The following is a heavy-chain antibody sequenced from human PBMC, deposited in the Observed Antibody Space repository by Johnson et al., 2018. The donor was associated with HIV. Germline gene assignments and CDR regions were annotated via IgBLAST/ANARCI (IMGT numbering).Heavy chain of an antibody. D-gene: IGHD3-22*01. J-gene: IGHJ3*02. Sequence: VQLVESGGGLVQPGRSLRLSCAASGFTFDDYAMHWVRQAPGKGLEWVSGISWNSGSIGYADSVKGRFTISRDNAKNSLDLQMTSLRAEDTAVDYCARDRGQWLLGMSDAFDIWGQGTMVTVSS. CDR1: GFTFDDYA. V-gene: IGHV3-9*01. CDR2: ISWNSGSI. CDR3: ARDRGQWLLGMSDAFDI.